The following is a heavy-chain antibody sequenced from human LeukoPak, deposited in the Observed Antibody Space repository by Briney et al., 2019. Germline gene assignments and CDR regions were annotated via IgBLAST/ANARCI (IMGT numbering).Heavy chain of an antibody. D-gene: IGHD4-17*01. V-gene: IGHV4-61*02. J-gene: IGHJ6*03. CDR1: GGSISSGSYY. CDR2: IYTSGST. Sequence: SQTLSLTCTVSGGSISSGSYYWSWIRQPAGKGLEWIGRIYTSGSTNYNPSLKSRVTISVDTSKNQFSLKLSSVTAADTAVYYCARAPGSDYYPYYYMDVWGKGTTVTVSS. CDR3: ARAPGSDYYPYYYMDV.